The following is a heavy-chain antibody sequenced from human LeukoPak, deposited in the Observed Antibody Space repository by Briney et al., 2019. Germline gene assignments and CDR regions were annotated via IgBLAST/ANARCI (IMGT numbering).Heavy chain of an antibody. CDR3: GGWYSSGWAFDY. D-gene: IGHD6-19*01. CDR2: IHYSGST. V-gene: IGHV4-59*08. Sequence: SETLSLTCTVSGGTISSYYWNWIRQPPGKGLEWIGYIHYSGSTKYNPSLKSRVTISVDTSKNQFSLKLSSVTAADTAVYYCGGWYSSGWAFDYWGQGTLVTVSS. CDR1: GGTISSYY. J-gene: IGHJ4*02.